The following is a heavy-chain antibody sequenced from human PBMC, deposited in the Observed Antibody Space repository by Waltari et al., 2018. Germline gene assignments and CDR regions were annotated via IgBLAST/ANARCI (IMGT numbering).Heavy chain of an antibody. D-gene: IGHD3-9*01. J-gene: IGHJ6*02. CDR2: IATYNGNT. CDR3: AREAYNVLTGYGYYGVDV. V-gene: IGHV1-18*04. Sequence: QVQLVQSGAEVKRPGASVKVSCRASGYTLTSYGINWVRQAPGQGLEWMGWIATYNGNTNYAQSLQGRVTMSTDTSTNTVYMELRSLRADDTAVYYCAREAYNVLTGYGYYGVDVWGQGTTVTVSS. CDR1: GYTLTSYG.